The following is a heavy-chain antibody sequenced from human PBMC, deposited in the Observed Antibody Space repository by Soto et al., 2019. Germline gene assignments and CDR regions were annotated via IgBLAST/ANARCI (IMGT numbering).Heavy chain of an antibody. V-gene: IGHV4-30-2*01. CDR2: IYHSGST. J-gene: IGHJ6*02. CDR3: ARDFYYGMDV. CDR1: GGSISSGGYS. Sequence: PSETLSLTCAVSGGSISSGGYSWSWIRQPPGKGLEWIGYIYHSGSTYYTPSLKSRVTISVDRSKNQFSLKLSSVTAADTAVYYCARDFYYGMDVGGQGTTVTVSS.